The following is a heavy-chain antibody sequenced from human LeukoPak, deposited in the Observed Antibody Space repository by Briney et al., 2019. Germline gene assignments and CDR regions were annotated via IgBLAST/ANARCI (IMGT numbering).Heavy chain of an antibody. D-gene: IGHD3-16*01. CDR1: GASMSNYH. Sequence: SETLSLTCTVSGASMSNYHWSWIRQPAGRGLEWIGRISPRGNTNYNPSLNSRVTISLDTSTNQFSLKLRSVTAAGTAAYYCGRGGHSYGTFDFWGRGALVSVSS. CDR3: GRGGHSYGTFDF. J-gene: IGHJ4*02. CDR2: ISPRGNT. V-gene: IGHV4-4*07.